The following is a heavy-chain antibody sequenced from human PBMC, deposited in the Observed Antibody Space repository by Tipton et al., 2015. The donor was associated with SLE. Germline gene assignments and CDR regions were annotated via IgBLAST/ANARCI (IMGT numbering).Heavy chain of an antibody. CDR3: ARGRDRLGNFDS. V-gene: IGHV3-23*01. Sequence: SLRLSCVASGLNFGGDAMNWVRQAPGKGLEWVSGVLGSGDSPSYADSVKGRFTISRDNSGNTLYLQMNSLRAEDTAVYYCARGRDRLGNFDSWGQGTLVSVSS. J-gene: IGHJ4*02. CDR2: VLGSGDSP. CDR1: GLNFGGDA.